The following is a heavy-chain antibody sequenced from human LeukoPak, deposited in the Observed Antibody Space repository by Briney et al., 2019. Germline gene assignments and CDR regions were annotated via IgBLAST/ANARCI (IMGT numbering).Heavy chain of an antibody. Sequence: GASVKVSCKASGYTFTGYYMHWVRQAPGQGLEWMGWINPNNGGTNYAQKFQGRVTMTRDTSINTANMELSSLRSDDTALYYCAREMESAAVVTPGYWGQGTLVTDSS. CDR1: GYTFTGYY. V-gene: IGHV1-2*02. D-gene: IGHD4-23*01. J-gene: IGHJ4*02. CDR3: AREMESAAVVTPGY. CDR2: INPNNGGT.